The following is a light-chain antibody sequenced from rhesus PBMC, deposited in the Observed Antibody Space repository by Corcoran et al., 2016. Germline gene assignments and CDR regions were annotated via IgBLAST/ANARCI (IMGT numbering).Light chain of an antibody. V-gene: IGKV3-31*02. Sequence: EIVMTQSPVTLSLSPGETATISCRTSQSVSDDLAWYQQKPGQAPRLLIYGASSRATGSPDRLSGSGSGTDFSLSISSLEPEDFAVYSCQETSDLFTFGPGTKLGIK. CDR2: GAS. CDR1: QSVSDD. J-gene: IGKJ3*01. CDR3: QETSDLFT.